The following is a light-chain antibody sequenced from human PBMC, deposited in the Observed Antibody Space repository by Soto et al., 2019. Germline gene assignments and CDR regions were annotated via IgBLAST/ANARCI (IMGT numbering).Light chain of an antibody. V-gene: IGLV2-8*01. CDR1: SSDVGGYNY. CDR2: EVS. Sequence: QSVLTQPPSASGSPGQSVTISCTGTSSDVGGYNYVSWYQQHPSKAPKLMIYEVSKRPSGVPDRFSGSKSGNTASLTVSGLQAEDEADYYCSSYGGINNLVFGGGTKVTVL. CDR3: SSYGGINNLV. J-gene: IGLJ2*01.